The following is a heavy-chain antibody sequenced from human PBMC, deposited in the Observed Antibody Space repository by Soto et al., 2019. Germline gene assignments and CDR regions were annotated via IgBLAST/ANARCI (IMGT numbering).Heavy chain of an antibody. CDR2: ITGSGGTT. D-gene: IGHD1-7*01. CDR3: ARPAGNWNYDYFDY. J-gene: IGHJ4*02. CDR1: GFTSSSHA. Sequence: PGGSLRLSCAVSGFTSSSHAMNWVRQAPGKGLEWVSAITGSGGTTYYADSVKGRFTISRDNSKNTLYLQMNSLRAEDTAVYYCARPAGNWNYDYFDYWGQGTLVTVSS. V-gene: IGHV3-23*01.